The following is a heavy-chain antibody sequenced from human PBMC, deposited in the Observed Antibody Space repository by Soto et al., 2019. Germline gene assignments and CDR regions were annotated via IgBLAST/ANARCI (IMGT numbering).Heavy chain of an antibody. Sequence: QVQLQESGPGLVKPSQTLSLICTVSGGFISNGDYHWSWIRQPPGKGLEWRGDTYPSGSTYYNASLRSRVTISIDASKNQFSLKLNSVTAADTAVYYCAREGGYDSPHGCWGQGTLVTVSS. CDR2: TYPSGST. CDR3: AREGGYDSPHGC. V-gene: IGHV4-30-4*01. CDR1: GGFISNGDYH. J-gene: IGHJ4*02. D-gene: IGHD5-12*01.